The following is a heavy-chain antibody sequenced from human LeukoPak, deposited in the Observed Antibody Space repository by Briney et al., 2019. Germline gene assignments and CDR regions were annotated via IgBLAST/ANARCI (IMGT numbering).Heavy chain of an antibody. V-gene: IGHV4-34*01. CDR1: GGSFSGYY. J-gene: IGHJ6*02. CDR3: AITGDYYGSGGYYNPSYYYYYGMDV. Sequence: SETLSLTCAVYGGSFSGYYWSWIRQPPGKGLEWIGEINHSGSTNYNPSLKSRVTISVDTSKNQFSLKLSSVTAADTAVYYCAITGDYYGSGGYYNPSYYYYYGMDVWGQGTTVTVSS. D-gene: IGHD3-10*01. CDR2: INHSGST.